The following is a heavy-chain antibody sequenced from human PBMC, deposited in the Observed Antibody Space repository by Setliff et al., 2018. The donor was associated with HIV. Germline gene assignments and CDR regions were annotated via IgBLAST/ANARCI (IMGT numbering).Heavy chain of an antibody. Sequence: ASVKVSCKASAYTLIDSGVTWVRQAPGQRLEWMGWISAYNGNTNYAQKVQGRVTMTTDTSTNTAYMELRRLRSGDTAVYYCAREGPYGDYFDYWGQGTLVTVSS. D-gene: IGHD4-17*01. CDR2: ISAYNGNT. CDR3: AREGPYGDYFDY. V-gene: IGHV1-18*01. J-gene: IGHJ4*02. CDR1: AYTLIDSG.